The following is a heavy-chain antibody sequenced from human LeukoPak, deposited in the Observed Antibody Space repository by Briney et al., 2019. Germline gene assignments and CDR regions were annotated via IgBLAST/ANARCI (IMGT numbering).Heavy chain of an antibody. J-gene: IGHJ4*02. V-gene: IGHV1-46*01. CDR1: GYTFTSYY. CDR2: INPSGGSP. Sequence: ASVTVSCKASGYTFTSYYMHWVRQAPGQGLEWVGIINPSGGSPSYAQKFQGRVTITRDTSTSTVYMELSSLRSEDTAVYYCARGLGSETYYGYWGQGTLVTVSS. CDR3: ARGLGSETYYGY. D-gene: IGHD1-26*01.